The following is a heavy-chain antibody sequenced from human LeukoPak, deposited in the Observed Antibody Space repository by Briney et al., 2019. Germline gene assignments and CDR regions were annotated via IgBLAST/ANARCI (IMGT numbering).Heavy chain of an antibody. CDR1: GGSISSGSYY. CDR3: ARTLSDTYYYDSSGHKKAFDI. D-gene: IGHD3-22*01. Sequence: SETLSLTCTVSGGSISSGSYYWSWIRQPAGKGLEWIGRIYTSGSTNYNPSLKSRVTISVDTSKSQFSLKLSSVTAADTAVYYCARTLSDTYYYDSSGHKKAFDIWGQGTMVTVSS. V-gene: IGHV4-61*02. CDR2: IYTSGST. J-gene: IGHJ3*02.